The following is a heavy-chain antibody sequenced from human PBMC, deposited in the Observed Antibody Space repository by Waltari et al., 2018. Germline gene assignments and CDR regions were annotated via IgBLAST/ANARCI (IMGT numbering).Heavy chain of an antibody. CDR1: GGTFSSYT. V-gene: IGHV1-69*08. J-gene: IGHJ6*02. Sequence: QVQLVQSGAEVKKPGSSVKVSCKASGGTFSSYTISWVRQAPGQGLDGMGRIIPILGIANYAQKFQGRVTITADKSTSTAYMELSSLRSEDTAVYYCARDRSITGTTAYYYGMDVWGQGTTVTVSS. D-gene: IGHD1-7*01. CDR3: ARDRSITGTTAYYYGMDV. CDR2: IIPILGIA.